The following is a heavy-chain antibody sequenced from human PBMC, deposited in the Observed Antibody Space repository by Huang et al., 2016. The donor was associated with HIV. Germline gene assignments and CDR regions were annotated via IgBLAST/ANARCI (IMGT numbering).Heavy chain of an antibody. Sequence: QVQLQESGPGLVKPSETLSLTCAVSGGAITSYHWTWIRQPPGKGLEWIGHIYKRGSYKNNPSLRSRVVISLDTSKNHLSLKLTSMTAADTAIYYCATVQFGLASGGYFDSWGRGTPVTVSS. D-gene: IGHD3-10*01. CDR3: ATVQFGLASGGYFDS. V-gene: IGHV4-59*01. CDR1: GGAITSYH. J-gene: IGHJ4*02. CDR2: IYKRGSY.